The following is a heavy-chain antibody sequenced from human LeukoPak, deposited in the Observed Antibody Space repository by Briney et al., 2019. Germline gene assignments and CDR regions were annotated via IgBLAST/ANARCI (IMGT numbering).Heavy chain of an antibody. Sequence: GSLRLSCAASGFTFSSYWMSWVRQAPGKGLEWVANIKQDGSEKYYVDSVKGRFTISRDNAKNSLYLQMNSLRAEDTAVYYCARSGSSIAARPLAFDIWGQGTMVTVSS. D-gene: IGHD6-6*01. J-gene: IGHJ3*02. V-gene: IGHV3-7*01. CDR3: ARSGSSIAARPLAFDI. CDR1: GFTFSSYW. CDR2: IKQDGSEK.